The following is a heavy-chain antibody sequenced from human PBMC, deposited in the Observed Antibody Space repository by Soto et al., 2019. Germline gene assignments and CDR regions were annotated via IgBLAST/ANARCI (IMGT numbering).Heavy chain of an antibody. CDR1: GYILPTYW. J-gene: IGHJ5*02. CDR2: IYPGDSDT. D-gene: IGHD2-15*01. Sequence: GGALETPCKGSGYILPTYWIGWVRQMPGKGLGWMGIIYPGDSDTRYSTSFQGQVTISADKSISTAYLQWSSLKASDTAMYYCAIRYGSGGSCYSMYHWFDPWGQGPLVTFSS. CDR3: AIRYGSGGSCYSMYHWFDP. V-gene: IGHV5-51*01.